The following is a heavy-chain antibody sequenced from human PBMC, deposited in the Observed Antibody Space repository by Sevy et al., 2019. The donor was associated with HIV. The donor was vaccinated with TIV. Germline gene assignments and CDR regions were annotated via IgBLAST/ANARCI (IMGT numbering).Heavy chain of an antibody. CDR1: GFTFSSYG. CDR3: AKCVGATSYYGMDV. Sequence: GGSLRLSCAASGFTFSSYGMHWVRQAPGKGLEWVAVISYDGSNKCYADSVKGRFTISRDNSKNTLYLQMNSLRAEDTAVYYCAKCVGATSYYGMDVWGQGTTVTVSS. V-gene: IGHV3-30*18. CDR2: ISYDGSNK. J-gene: IGHJ6*02. D-gene: IGHD1-26*01.